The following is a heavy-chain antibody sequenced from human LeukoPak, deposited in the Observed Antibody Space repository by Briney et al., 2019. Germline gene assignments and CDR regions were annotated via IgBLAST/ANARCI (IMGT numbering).Heavy chain of an antibody. J-gene: IGHJ4*02. D-gene: IGHD2-2*03. CDR2: IYYSGST. Sequence: SETLSLTCTVSGGSISSSSYYWGWIRQPPGKGLEWLGSIYYSGSTYYNPSLKSRVTISVDTSKNQFSLKLSTVTAADPAVYYCATLGYWSSTSCYPIDYRGQGTLVTVSS. V-gene: IGHV4-39*01. CDR1: GGSISSSSYY. CDR3: ATLGYWSSTSCYPIDY.